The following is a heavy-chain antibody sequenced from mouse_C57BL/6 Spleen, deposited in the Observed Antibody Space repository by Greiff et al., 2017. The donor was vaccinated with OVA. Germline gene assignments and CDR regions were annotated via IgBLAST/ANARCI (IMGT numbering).Heavy chain of an antibody. D-gene: IGHD1-1*01. CDR2: IDPSDSEN. V-gene: IGHV1-52*01. CDR3: ARDGDYGSSYGYFDV. Sequence: QVQLQQPGAELVRPGSSVKLSCKASGYTFTSYWMHWVKQRPIQGLEWIGNIDPSDSENHYNQKFKDKATLTVDKSYSTAYMQRSSLTSEDSAVYYCARDGDYGSSYGYFDVWGTGTTVTVSS. J-gene: IGHJ1*03. CDR1: GYTFTSYW.